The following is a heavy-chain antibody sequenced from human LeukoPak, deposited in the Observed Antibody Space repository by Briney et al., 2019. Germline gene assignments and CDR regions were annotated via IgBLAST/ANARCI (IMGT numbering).Heavy chain of an antibody. CDR1: GFTFTSYS. V-gene: IGHV3-23*01. D-gene: IGHD1-26*01. Sequence: GSLRLSCAASGFTFTSYSMNWVRQAPGKGLEWVSTSGGGGSTYYSDSVKGRFTISRDNSKNTLYLQVNSLRAEDTAVYYCAKGGKWDVTPFDYWGQGTLVTVSS. CDR3: AKGGKWDVTPFDY. CDR2: SGGGGST. J-gene: IGHJ4*02.